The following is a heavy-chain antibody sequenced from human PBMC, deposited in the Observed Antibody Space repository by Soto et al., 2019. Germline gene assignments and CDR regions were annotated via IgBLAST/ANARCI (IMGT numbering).Heavy chain of an antibody. Sequence: LSLTCNVSGGSFSPNYWSWIRQAPGKGLEWVSYISSSGSTIYYADSVKGRFTISRDNAKNSLYLQMNSLRAEDTAVYYCARDSAPGPIGYWGQGTLVTVSS. V-gene: IGHV3-11*01. CDR2: ISSSGSTI. J-gene: IGHJ4*02. CDR1: GGSFSPNY. CDR3: ARDSAPGPIGY.